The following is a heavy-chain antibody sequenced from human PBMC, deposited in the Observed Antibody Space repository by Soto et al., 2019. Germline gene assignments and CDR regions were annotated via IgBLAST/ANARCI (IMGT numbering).Heavy chain of an antibody. CDR2: ISAYNGNT. Sequence: QVQLVQSGAEVKKPGASVKVSCKASGYTFTSYGISWVRQAPGQGLEWMGWISAYNGNTNYAQKLQGRVTMTTDTSTSTAHMELRSLRSDDTAVYYCARISDMVGEMNWFDPWGQGTLVTVSS. J-gene: IGHJ5*02. V-gene: IGHV1-18*01. CDR1: GYTFTSYG. CDR3: ARISDMVGEMNWFDP. D-gene: IGHD3-10*01.